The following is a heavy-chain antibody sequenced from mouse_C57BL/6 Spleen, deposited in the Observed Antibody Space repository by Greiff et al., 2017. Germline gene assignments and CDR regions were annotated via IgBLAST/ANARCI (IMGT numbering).Heavy chain of an antibody. V-gene: IGHV5-16*01. J-gene: IGHJ3*01. CDR2: ISYDGSST. CDR3: EREGAYYSNPAWFAY. CDR1: GFTFSDYY. D-gene: IGHD2-5*01. Sequence: EVMLVASEGGLVQPGSSMKLSCPASGFTFSDYYMALVRQVPETGLEWVANISYDGSSTYYLDSLKSRFIISRDNAKNTLYLQMSNLKSEDTATYYCEREGAYYSNPAWFAYWGQGTLVTVSA.